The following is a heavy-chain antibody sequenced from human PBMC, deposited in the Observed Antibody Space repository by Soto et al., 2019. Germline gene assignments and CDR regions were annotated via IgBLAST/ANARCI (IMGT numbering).Heavy chain of an antibody. J-gene: IGHJ6*02. Sequence: QVQLQESGPGLVKPSETLSLTCTVSGGSISSYYWSWIRQPPGKGLEWIGYIYHSGSTNYNSSLKCRVTISVDTSKNQFSLRLSSVTAADTAVYYCAREGTTVDSYYYYGLDVWGQGTTVTVSS. CDR3: AREGTTVDSYYYYGLDV. D-gene: IGHD1-1*01. CDR1: GGSISSYY. CDR2: IYHSGST. V-gene: IGHV4-59*01.